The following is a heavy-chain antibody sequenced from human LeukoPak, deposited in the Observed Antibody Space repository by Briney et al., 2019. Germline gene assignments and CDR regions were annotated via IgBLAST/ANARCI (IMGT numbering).Heavy chain of an antibody. Sequence: SETLSLTCAVYGGSFSGYYWSWIRQPPGKGLEWIGEINHSGSTNYNPSLKSRVTISVDTSKNQFSLKLSSVTAADTAVYYCARLSYPEDIVVVPAATGRGWFDPWGQGTLVTVSS. V-gene: IGHV4-34*01. D-gene: IGHD2-2*01. J-gene: IGHJ5*02. CDR3: ARLSYPEDIVVVPAATGRGWFDP. CDR2: INHSGST. CDR1: GGSFSGYY.